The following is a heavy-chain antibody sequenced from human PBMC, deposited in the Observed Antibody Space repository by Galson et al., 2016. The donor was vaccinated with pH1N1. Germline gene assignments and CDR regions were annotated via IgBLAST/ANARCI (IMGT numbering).Heavy chain of an antibody. J-gene: IGHJ4*02. CDR1: GYTFTSYY. CDR3: ARSVVVVAARDY. Sequence: SVKVSCKASGYTFTSYYMHWVRQAPGQGLEWMGIINPSGGSTSYAQKFRGRVTMTRDTSTSTVYMELSCLRSEDTAVYYCARSVVVVAARDYWGQGTLVTVSS. V-gene: IGHV1-46*03. D-gene: IGHD2-15*01. CDR2: INPSGGST.